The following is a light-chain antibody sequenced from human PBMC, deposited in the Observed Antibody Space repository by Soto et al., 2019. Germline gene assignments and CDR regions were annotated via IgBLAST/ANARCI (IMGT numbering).Light chain of an antibody. V-gene: IGLV2-11*01. CDR3: CSYASSDASV. Sequence: QSVLTQPRSVSGSPGQWVTISCTGTSNDLGRDNYVTWYQQHPGEAPKLVMYGVGQRPAGGADRLSGDKSGKTASLTISGLPADDEATYYCCSYASSDASVFGSGTKVTVL. CDR2: GVG. J-gene: IGLJ1*01. CDR1: SNDLGRDNY.